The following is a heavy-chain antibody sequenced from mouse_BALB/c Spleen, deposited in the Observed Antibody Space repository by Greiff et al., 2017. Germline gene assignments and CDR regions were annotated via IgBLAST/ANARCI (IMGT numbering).Heavy chain of an antibody. CDR2: IYPGDGST. Sequence: VQLQQSGTVLARPGASVKISCKASGYTFTSYDINWVKQRPGQGLEWIGWIYPGDGSTKYNEKFKGKATLTADKSSSTAYMQLSSLTSENSAVYFCARGRGLDYGNLNWYFDVWGAGTTVTVSS. J-gene: IGHJ1*01. CDR1: GYTFTSYD. V-gene: IGHV1S56*01. CDR3: ARGRGLDYGNLNWYFDV. D-gene: IGHD2-1*01.